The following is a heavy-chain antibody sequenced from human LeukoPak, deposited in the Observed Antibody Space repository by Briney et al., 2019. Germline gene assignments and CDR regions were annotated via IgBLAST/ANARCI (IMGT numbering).Heavy chain of an antibody. J-gene: IGHJ4*02. D-gene: IGHD3-9*01. V-gene: IGHV4-34*01. CDR1: GGSFRGYY. CDR2: IKHSGSN. Sequence: SETLSLTCAVYGGSFRGYYWSWIRQPPGKGLEWIGEIKHSGSNNYNPSLKSRATISVDTSKNQFSLKLSSVTAADTAVYYCARNPVRYFDWWADYWGQGTLVTVSS. CDR3: ARNPVRYFDWWADY.